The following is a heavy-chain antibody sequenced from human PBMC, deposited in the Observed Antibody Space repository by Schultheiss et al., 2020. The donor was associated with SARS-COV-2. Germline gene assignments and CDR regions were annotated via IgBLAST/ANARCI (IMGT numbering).Heavy chain of an antibody. J-gene: IGHJ6*02. V-gene: IGHV4-31*03. CDR3: ARDSSCGGDCYSGYYYGMDV. CDR1: GGSISSGGYY. D-gene: IGHD2-21*02. CDR2: IYYSGST. Sequence: SETLSLTCTVSGGSISSGGYYWSWIRQHPGKGLEWIGYIYYSGSTYYNPSLKSRVTISVDTSKNQFSLKLSSVTAADTAVYYCARDSSCGGDCYSGYYYGMDVWGQGTTVTAP.